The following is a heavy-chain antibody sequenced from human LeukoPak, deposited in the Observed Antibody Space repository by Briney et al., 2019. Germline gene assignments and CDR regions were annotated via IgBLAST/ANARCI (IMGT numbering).Heavy chain of an antibody. D-gene: IGHD6-13*01. CDR2: INPSGGST. Sequence: GASVTVSCKASGYTFTSYYMHWVRQAPAQGLEWMGIINPSGGSTSYAQKFQGRVTMTRDTATSTVYMELSSLRSEDTAVYYCARERGSIWAPYFDYWGQGTLVTVSS. CDR1: GYTFTSYY. J-gene: IGHJ4*02. CDR3: ARERGSIWAPYFDY. V-gene: IGHV1-46*01.